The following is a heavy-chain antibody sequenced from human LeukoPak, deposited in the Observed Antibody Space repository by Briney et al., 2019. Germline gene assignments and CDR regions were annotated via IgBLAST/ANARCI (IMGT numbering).Heavy chain of an antibody. CDR2: IKQDGSEK. J-gene: IGHJ4*02. D-gene: IGHD6-13*01. CDR1: GFTFSRYW. V-gene: IGHV3-7*01. CDR3: AREGGRGIAAAAIDY. Sequence: GGSLRLSCAASGFTFSRYWMSWVRPAPGKGLEWVANIKQDGSEKYYVDSVKGRFTISRDNAKNSLYLQMNSLRAEDTAVYYCAREGGRGIAAAAIDYWGQGTLVTVSS.